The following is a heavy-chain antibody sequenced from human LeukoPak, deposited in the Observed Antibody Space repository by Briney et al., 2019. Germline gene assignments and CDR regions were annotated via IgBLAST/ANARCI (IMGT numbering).Heavy chain of an antibody. J-gene: IGHJ6*03. V-gene: IGHV4-59*01. Sequence: SETLSLTCTVSDDSITIYYWSWIRQPPGKGLEWIGYIYYSGSTNYSPSLKSRVTISVDTSKNQFSLKLSSVTAADTAVYYCARGTYYYDSSGYSYYDYYYMDVWGKGTTVTISS. CDR1: DDSITIYY. CDR3: ARGTYYYDSSGYSYYDYYYMDV. D-gene: IGHD3-22*01. CDR2: IYYSGST.